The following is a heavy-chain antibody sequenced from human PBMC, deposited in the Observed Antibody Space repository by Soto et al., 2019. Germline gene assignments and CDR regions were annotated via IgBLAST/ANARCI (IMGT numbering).Heavy chain of an antibody. CDR3: ARTSPVPIYFDY. CDR2: IYYSGST. J-gene: IGHJ4*02. Sequence: QVQLQESGPGLMKPSETLSLTCTVSGGSISSYYWSWIRQPPGKGLEWIGYIYYSGSTNYNPSLKSRVTISVDTSKNPFSLKLSSVTAADTAVYYCARTSPVPIYFDYWGQGTLVTVSS. D-gene: IGHD3-3*01. V-gene: IGHV4-59*01. CDR1: GGSISSYY.